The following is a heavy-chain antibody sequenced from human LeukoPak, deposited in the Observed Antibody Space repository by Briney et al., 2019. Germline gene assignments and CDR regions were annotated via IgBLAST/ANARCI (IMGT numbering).Heavy chain of an antibody. CDR1: GFTFSSYA. CDR2: IGGSGGYT. V-gene: IGHV3-23*01. J-gene: IGHJ4*02. D-gene: IGHD6-19*01. Sequence: GGSLRLSCAASGFTFSSYAMSWVRQAPGKGLEWVSVIGGSGGYTYYADSVKGRFTISRDNSKNTLYLQMNSLRAEDTAVYYCAKAPTPYSSGWYFDYWGQGTLVTVSS. CDR3: AKAPTPYSSGWYFDY.